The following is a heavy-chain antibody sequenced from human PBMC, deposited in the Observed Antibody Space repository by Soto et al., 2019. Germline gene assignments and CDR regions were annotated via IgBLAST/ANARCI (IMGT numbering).Heavy chain of an antibody. Sequence: SETLSLTCGVSGGTVASSHWWSWVRQSPSRGLEWIGNVHHTGDTNFNPSLQRRVTFSVDKSNNQFSLRLTSLTAADTAVYFCAREIVTAGGNNYFDPWGPGTLVTVSS. J-gene: IGHJ5*02. V-gene: IGHV4-4*02. CDR1: GGTVASSHW. D-gene: IGHD2-21*02. CDR3: AREIVTAGGNNYFDP. CDR2: VHHTGDT.